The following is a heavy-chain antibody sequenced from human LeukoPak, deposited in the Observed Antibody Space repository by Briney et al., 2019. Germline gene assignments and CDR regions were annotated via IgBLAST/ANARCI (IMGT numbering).Heavy chain of an antibody. CDR2: ISAYNGNT. V-gene: IGHV1-18*01. CDR1: GYTFTSYG. Sequence: ASVKVSCKASGYTFTSYGISWVRQAPGQGLEWMGWISAYNGNTNYAQKLQGRVTMTADTSTSTAYMELRSLRSDDTAVYYCARDMRLYCSSTSCSDAFDIWGQGTMVTVSS. CDR3: ARDMRLYCSSTSCSDAFDI. D-gene: IGHD2-2*01. J-gene: IGHJ3*02.